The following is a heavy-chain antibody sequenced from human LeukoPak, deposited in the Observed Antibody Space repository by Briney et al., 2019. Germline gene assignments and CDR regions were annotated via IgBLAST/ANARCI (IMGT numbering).Heavy chain of an antibody. J-gene: IGHJ4*02. CDR1: GYTFTGYY. Sequence: ASVKVSCKASGYTFTGYYMHWVRQAPGQGLEWMGIINPSGGSTSYAQKFQGRVTMTRDMSTSTVYMELSSLRSEDTAVYYCARARVVFRPAAPPGYWGQGTLVTVSS. CDR3: ARARVVFRPAAPPGY. V-gene: IGHV1-46*01. CDR2: INPSGGST. D-gene: IGHD6-6*01.